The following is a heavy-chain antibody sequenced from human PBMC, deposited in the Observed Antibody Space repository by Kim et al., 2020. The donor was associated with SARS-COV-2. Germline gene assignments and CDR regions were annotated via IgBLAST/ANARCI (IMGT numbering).Heavy chain of an antibody. Sequence: AASGKGRVPHSRDDSKSIAYLQMNSLKTEDTAVYYCTSEYSSSSGAFDIWGQGTMVTVSS. D-gene: IGHD6-6*01. CDR3: TSEYSSSSGAFDI. J-gene: IGHJ3*02. V-gene: IGHV3-49*02.